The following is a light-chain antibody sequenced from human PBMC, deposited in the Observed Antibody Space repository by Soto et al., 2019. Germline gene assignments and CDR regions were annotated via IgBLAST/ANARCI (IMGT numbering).Light chain of an antibody. CDR3: QQRNSWPLT. Sequence: EIVLTQSPATLSLSPGERATLSCRASQSVFTSLAWFQQKPGQAPKLLISDTSNRASGIPARFSGSGSGTDFTLTISSLEPEDFPVYYCQQRNSWPLTFGGGTKVDIK. J-gene: IGKJ4*01. CDR2: DTS. V-gene: IGKV3-11*01. CDR1: QSVFTS.